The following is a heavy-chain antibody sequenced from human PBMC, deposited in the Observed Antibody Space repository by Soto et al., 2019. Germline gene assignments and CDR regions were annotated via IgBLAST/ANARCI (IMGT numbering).Heavy chain of an antibody. J-gene: IGHJ4*02. CDR1: GFNFINYV. Sequence: QVQLVESGGGVVQPGRSLKVSCAASGFNFINYVMHWVRQAPGKGLEWVAVISYDGSKKYYADSVKGRFTISRDNSKNTLYLQMNSLRAEDTAVYYCARDLPPSSSSWYGYFDYWGQGTLVTVSS. D-gene: IGHD6-13*01. CDR3: ARDLPPSSSSWYGYFDY. V-gene: IGHV3-30-3*01. CDR2: ISYDGSKK.